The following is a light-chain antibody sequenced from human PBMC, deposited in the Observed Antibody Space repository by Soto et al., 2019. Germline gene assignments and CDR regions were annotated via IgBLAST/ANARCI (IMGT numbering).Light chain of an antibody. J-gene: IGKJ1*01. CDR2: GIS. V-gene: IGKV3-20*01. CDR1: QSISSTS. CDR3: QHYSNSLWT. Sequence: EIVLTQSPGTLSLSPGERATLSCRASQSISSTSLAWYQQKPGQAPRLLIYGISSRATGIPDRFSGSGSGTDFTLTISRLEPEDFAVYFCQHYSNSLWTFGQGTKVEIK.